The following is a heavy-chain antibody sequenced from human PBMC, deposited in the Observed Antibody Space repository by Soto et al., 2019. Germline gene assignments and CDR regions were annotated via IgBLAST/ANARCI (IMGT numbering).Heavy chain of an antibody. V-gene: IGHV4-39*01. CDR1: GGSISSSSYY. Sequence: SETLSLTCTVSGGSISSSSYYWGWIRQPPGKGPEWIGSIYYSGSTYYNPSLKSRVTISVDTSKNQFSLKLSSVTAADTAVYYCASPHSSSWYLGYYYGMDVWGQGTTVTVSS. J-gene: IGHJ6*02. D-gene: IGHD6-13*01. CDR2: IYYSGST. CDR3: ASPHSSSWYLGYYYGMDV.